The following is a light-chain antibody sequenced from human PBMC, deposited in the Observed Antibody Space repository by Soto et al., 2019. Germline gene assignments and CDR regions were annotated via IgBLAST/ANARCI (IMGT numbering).Light chain of an antibody. CDR3: QQYNNWPWT. V-gene: IGKV3-15*01. CDR2: GAS. Sequence: ETVMTQSPATLSVSPGGRATLSCRATQSSSDTLAWYQQKRGQSPRLLIHGASTRATGFPARFSGSGSGTDFTLTISSLQYEDFAIYYCQQYNNWPWTFGQGTQVEIK. CDR1: QSSSDT. J-gene: IGKJ1*01.